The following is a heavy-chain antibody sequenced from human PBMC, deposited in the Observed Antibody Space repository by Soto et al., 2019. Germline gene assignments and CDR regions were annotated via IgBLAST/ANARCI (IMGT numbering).Heavy chain of an antibody. D-gene: IGHD6-13*01. CDR3: ARDRIAAAGLFDY. J-gene: IGHJ4*02. CDR2: IIPIFGTA. V-gene: IGHV1-69*13. CDR1: GGTVSSYA. Sequence: GASVKVSCKASGGTVSSYAISWVRQAPGQGLEWMGGIIPIFGTANYAQKFQGRVTITADESTSTVYMELSSLRSEDTAVYYCARDRIAAAGLFDYWGQGTLVTVSS.